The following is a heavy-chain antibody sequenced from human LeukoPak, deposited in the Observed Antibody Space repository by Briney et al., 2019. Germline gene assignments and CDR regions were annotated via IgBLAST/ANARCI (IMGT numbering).Heavy chain of an antibody. CDR2: INDDGSAT. CDR1: GFTFSNYR. Sequence: PGGSLRLSCAASGFTFSNYRMHWVRQVPGKGLVWVSRINDDGSATFYADSVKGRFTISRDNAKNTLFLQINSLRAEDTAVYYCAREILAPGKTHDYWGQGTLVTVSS. J-gene: IGHJ4*02. CDR3: AREILAPGKTHDY. V-gene: IGHV3-74*01.